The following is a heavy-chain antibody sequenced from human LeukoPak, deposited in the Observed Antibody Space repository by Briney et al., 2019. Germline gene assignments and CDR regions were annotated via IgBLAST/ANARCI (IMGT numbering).Heavy chain of an antibody. CDR1: GDSISSSNYD. Sequence: SETLSLTCSVSGDSISSSNYDGIWVRRPTGKELEWVGYIYYSESTNYNPSRKSRVTISVDTSKNQFSLKLTSVTAADTAVYCCARMVELRWFGELSDYYFHHWGQGTLVTVSS. J-gene: IGHJ4*02. CDR3: ARMVELRWFGELSDYYFHH. D-gene: IGHD3-10*01. V-gene: IGHV4-61*01. CDR2: IYYSEST.